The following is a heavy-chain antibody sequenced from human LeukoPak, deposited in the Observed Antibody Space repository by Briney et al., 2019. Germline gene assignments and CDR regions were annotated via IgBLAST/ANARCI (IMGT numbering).Heavy chain of an antibody. CDR2: INPNSGGT. CDR3: ARDRGYWLGYFDY. D-gene: IGHD3-22*01. Sequence: ASVKVSCKASGYTFTDYYMHWVRRAPGQGLEWMGWINPNSGGTNFAQKFQGRVTMTRDTSISTAYMGLSRLTSDDTAVYYCARDRGYWLGYFDYWGQGTLVTVSS. V-gene: IGHV1-2*02. J-gene: IGHJ4*02. CDR1: GYTFTDYY.